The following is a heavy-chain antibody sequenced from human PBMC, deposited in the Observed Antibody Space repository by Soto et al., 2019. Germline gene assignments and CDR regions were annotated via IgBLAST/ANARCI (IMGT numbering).Heavy chain of an antibody. D-gene: IGHD4-17*01. J-gene: IGHJ6*02. V-gene: IGHV3-23*01. CDR3: ARDQDDYGDSVLGDSYYYHSYGLDV. CDR2: ISGSDGRT. CDR1: GFTFSNYA. Sequence: QLLESGGGLVPPGGSLRLSCAASGFTFSNYAMSWVRQAPGKGLEWVAGISGSDGRTFHADPVKGRFTISRDNSRNALYLHMSRLRDQDTALYYCARDQDDYGDSVLGDSYYYHSYGLDVWGQGTTVTVSS.